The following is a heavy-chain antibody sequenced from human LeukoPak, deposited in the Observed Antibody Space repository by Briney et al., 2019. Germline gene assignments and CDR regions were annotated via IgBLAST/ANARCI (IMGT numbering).Heavy chain of an antibody. CDR1: GFTFSSYS. J-gene: IGHJ4*01. CDR3: GRFYFDYSGTY. CDR2: IKQDGSEK. Sequence: GGSLRLSCAASGFTFSSYSMNWVRQAPGKGLEWVANIKQDGSEKYYVDSVKGRFTISRDNAKNSLYLQMSSLRAGDTAVYYCGRFYFDYSGTYWGHGTLVTVSS. D-gene: IGHD1-26*01. V-gene: IGHV3-7*01.